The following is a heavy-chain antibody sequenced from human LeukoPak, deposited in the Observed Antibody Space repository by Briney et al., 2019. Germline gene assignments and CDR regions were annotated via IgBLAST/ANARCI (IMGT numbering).Heavy chain of an antibody. CDR1: GGSISSYY. Sequence: SETLSLTCTVSGGSISSYYWSWIRQPPGKGLEWIGYIYYSGSTNYNPSLKSRVTISVDTSKNQFSLKLSSVTAADTAVYYCARVVTGIAAAGTARFDYWGQGTLVTVSP. V-gene: IGHV4-59*01. CDR3: ARVVTGIAAAGTARFDY. CDR2: IYYSGST. J-gene: IGHJ4*02. D-gene: IGHD6-13*01.